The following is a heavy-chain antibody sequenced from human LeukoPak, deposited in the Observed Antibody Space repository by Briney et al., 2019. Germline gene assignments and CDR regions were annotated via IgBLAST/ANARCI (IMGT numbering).Heavy chain of an antibody. V-gene: IGHV4-34*01. CDR2: INHSGST. Sequence: PETLSLTCAVYGGSISGYYWSWIRQPPGKGLEWIGEINHSGSTNYNPSLKSRVTTSVDTSKNQFSLKLSSVTAADTAVYYCARGIGNYYYMDVWGKGTTVTVSS. D-gene: IGHD3-10*01. CDR1: GGSISGYY. CDR3: ARGIGNYYYMDV. J-gene: IGHJ6*03.